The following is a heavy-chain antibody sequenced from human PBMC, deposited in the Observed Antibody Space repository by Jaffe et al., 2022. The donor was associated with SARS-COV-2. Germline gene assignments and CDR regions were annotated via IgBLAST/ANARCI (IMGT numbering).Heavy chain of an antibody. Sequence: EVQLVESGGGLVKPGGSLRLSCAASGFTFSSYSMNWVRQAPGKGLEWVSSISSSSSYIYYADSVKGRFTISRDNAKNSLYLQMNSLRAEDTAVYYCARCVHGGNYYYYYMDVWGKGTTVTVSS. J-gene: IGHJ6*03. CDR2: ISSSSSYI. V-gene: IGHV3-21*01. D-gene: IGHD3-10*01. CDR3: ARCVHGGNYYYYYMDV. CDR1: GFTFSSYS.